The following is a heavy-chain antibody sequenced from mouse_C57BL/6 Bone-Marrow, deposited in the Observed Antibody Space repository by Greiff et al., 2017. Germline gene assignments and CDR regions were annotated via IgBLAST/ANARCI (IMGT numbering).Heavy chain of an antibody. V-gene: IGHV1-81*01. CDR1: GYTFTSYG. Sequence: QVHVKQSGAELARPGASVKLSCKASGYTFTSYGISWVKQRTGQGLEWIGEIYPRSGNTYYNEKFKGKATLTADKSSSTAYMELRSLTSEDSAVDFCARCPPFTTVEGYWGQGTTLTVSS. J-gene: IGHJ2*01. CDR3: ARCPPFTTVEGY. D-gene: IGHD1-1*01. CDR2: IYPRSGNT.